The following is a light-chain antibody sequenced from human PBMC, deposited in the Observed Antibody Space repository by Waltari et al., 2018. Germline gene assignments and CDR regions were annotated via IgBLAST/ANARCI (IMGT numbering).Light chain of an antibody. V-gene: IGKV1-27*01. CDR2: GAS. Sequence: DIQLTQSPSSLSASAGDRVTITCRASQGVGDSVAWYQQKPRKPPTLLIYGASTLPSGVPSRFSGSGSETDFTLTISSLQPEDVATYYCQKYNIAPRTFGPGTKVEIK. CDR3: QKYNIAPRT. CDR1: QGVGDS. J-gene: IGKJ1*01.